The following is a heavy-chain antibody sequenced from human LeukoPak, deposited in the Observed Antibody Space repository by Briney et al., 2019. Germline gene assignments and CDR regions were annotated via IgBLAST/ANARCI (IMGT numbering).Heavy chain of an antibody. V-gene: IGHV1-2*02. D-gene: IGHD3-22*01. CDR3: AREGYYYDSSGYYYPYYFDY. CDR1: GYTFTGYY. Sequence: ASVKVSCKASGYTFTGYYMHWVRQAPGQGLEWMGWINPNSGGTNYAQKLQGRVTMTTDTSTSTAYMELRSLRSDDTAVYYCAREGYYYDSSGYYYPYYFDYWGQGTLVTVSS. J-gene: IGHJ4*02. CDR2: INPNSGGT.